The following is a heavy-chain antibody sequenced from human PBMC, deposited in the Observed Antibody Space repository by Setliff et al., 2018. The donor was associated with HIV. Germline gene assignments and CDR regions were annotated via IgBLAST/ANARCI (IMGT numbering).Heavy chain of an antibody. CDR2: TYPGDSDT. CDR3: ARSRVGSSDAFDV. J-gene: IGHJ3*01. Sequence: GESLTISCKTSGYSFTSNWIGWVRQTPGKGMEWMAITYPGDSDTTYNPSFQGQVTISVDKSITSAFLQLRRVKVSDTGLYLCARSRVGSSDAFDVWGQGTLVTVSS. CDR1: GYSFTSNW. V-gene: IGHV5-51*01. D-gene: IGHD3-10*01.